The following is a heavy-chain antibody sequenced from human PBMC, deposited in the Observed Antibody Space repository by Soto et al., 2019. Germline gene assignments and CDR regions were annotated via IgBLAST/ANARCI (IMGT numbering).Heavy chain of an antibody. J-gene: IGHJ6*02. V-gene: IGHV4-61*01. CDR3: ARDRIAAAGLQRPRMDV. CDR1: GGSVSSGSYY. D-gene: IGHD6-13*01. CDR2: IYYSGST. Sequence: SETLSLTCTVSGGSVSSGSYYWSWIRQPPGKGLEWIGYIYYSGSTNYNPSLKSRVTISVDTSKNQFSLKLSSVTAADTAVYYCARDRIAAAGLQRPRMDVWGHGTPVTVSS.